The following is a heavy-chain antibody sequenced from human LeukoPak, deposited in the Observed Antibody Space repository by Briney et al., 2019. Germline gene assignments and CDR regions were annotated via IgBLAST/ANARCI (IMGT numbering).Heavy chain of an antibody. CDR2: ISYDGSNK. D-gene: IGHD1-26*01. V-gene: IGHV3-30*18. Sequence: PGRSLRLSCAASGSTFSSYGMHWVRPAPGKGLEWVAVISYDGSNKYYADSVKGRFTISRDNSKNTLYLQMNSLRAEDTAVYYCAKFSSGSPHGDDYWGQGTLVTVSS. CDR3: AKFSSGSPHGDDY. CDR1: GSTFSSYG. J-gene: IGHJ4*02.